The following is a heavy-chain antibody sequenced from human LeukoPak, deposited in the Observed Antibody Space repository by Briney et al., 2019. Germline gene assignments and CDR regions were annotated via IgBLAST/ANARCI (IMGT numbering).Heavy chain of an antibody. CDR2: ISWNSGSI. V-gene: IGHV3-9*01. CDR3: AKAPYGSGSFVDY. CDR1: GFTFSSYW. J-gene: IGHJ4*02. Sequence: GGSLRLSCAASGFTFSSYWMHWVRQAPGKGLEWVSGISWNSGSIGYADSVKGRFTISRDNAKNSLYLQMNSLRAEDTALYYCAKAPYGSGSFVDYWGQGTLVTVSS. D-gene: IGHD3-10*01.